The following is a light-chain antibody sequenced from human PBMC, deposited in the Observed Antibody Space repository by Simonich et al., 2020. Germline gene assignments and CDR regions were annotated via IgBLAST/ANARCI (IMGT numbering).Light chain of an antibody. CDR2: DDR. CDR3: CSYAGSYTWV. V-gene: IGLV2-11*01. Sequence: QSALTQPRSVSGSPGQSVTISCTGTSSDVGGYNYVSWYQQHPGKAPKLMIYDDRKRPSGVPDRFSGSKSGNTASLTISGLQAEDEADYYCCSYAGSYTWVFGGGTKLTVL. J-gene: IGLJ3*02. CDR1: SSDVGGYNY.